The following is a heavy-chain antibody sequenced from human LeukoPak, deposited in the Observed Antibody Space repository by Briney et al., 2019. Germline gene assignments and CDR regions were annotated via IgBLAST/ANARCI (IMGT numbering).Heavy chain of an antibody. V-gene: IGHV1-2*02. D-gene: IGHD3-10*01. CDR3: ARDLSYYGAGSYYFDY. CDR2: INPNSGGT. CDR1: GYTFTGYY. J-gene: IGHJ4*02. Sequence: ASVKVSCKASGYTFTGYYMHWVRQAPGQGLEWMGWINPNSGGTNYAQKFQGRVTMTRDTSISTAYMELSRLRSDDTTVYYCARDLSYYGAGSYYFDYRGQGTLVTVSS.